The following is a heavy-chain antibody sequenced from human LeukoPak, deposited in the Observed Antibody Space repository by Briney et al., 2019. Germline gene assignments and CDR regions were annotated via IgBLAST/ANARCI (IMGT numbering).Heavy chain of an antibody. V-gene: IGHV4-39*01. J-gene: IGHJ4*02. D-gene: IGHD3-16*02. Sequence: PSETLSLTCTVSGGSISSSSYYWGWIRQPPGKGLEWIGSIYYSGSTYYNPSLKSRVTISVDTSKNQFSLKLSSVTAADTAAYYCARRPYDYIWGSYRYSFDYWGQGTLVTVSS. CDR2: IYYSGST. CDR1: GGSISSSSYY. CDR3: ARRPYDYIWGSYRYSFDY.